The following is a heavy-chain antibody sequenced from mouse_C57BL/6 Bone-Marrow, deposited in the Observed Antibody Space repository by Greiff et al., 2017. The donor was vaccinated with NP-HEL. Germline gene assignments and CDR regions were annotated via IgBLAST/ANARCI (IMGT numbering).Heavy chain of an antibody. V-gene: IGHV5-6*01. CDR2: ISSGGSYT. Sequence: EVKLVESGGDLVKPGGSLKLSCAASGFTFSSYGMSWVRQTPDKRLEWVATISSGGSYTYYPDSVKGRFTISRDNAKNTLYLQMSSLKSEDTAMYYCARPYHAGWFAYWGQGTLVTVSA. CDR3: ARPYHAGWFAY. J-gene: IGHJ3*01. CDR1: GFTFSSYG.